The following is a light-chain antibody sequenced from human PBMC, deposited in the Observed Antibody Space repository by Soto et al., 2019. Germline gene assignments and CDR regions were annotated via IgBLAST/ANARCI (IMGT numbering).Light chain of an antibody. V-gene: IGLV3-21*02. CDR3: QVWDRGLTAVV. CDR2: DDS. CDR1: NIGSNT. Sequence: SYELTQPPSVSVAPGQTARITCGGNNIGSNTVHWYQQRPGQAPVLVVYDDSDRPSGIPERFSGSNSGTTATLTISRVEAGDEADYYCQVWDRGLTAVVFGGGTKVTVL. J-gene: IGLJ2*01.